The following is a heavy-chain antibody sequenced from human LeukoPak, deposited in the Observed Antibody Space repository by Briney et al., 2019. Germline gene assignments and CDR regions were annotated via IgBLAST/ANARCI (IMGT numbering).Heavy chain of an antibody. CDR2: ISSSSSYI. CDR1: GFTFSSYS. J-gene: IGHJ4*02. CDR3: ARGDYCDSSGYPDYFDY. V-gene: IGHV3-21*01. Sequence: PGGSLRLSCAASGFTFSSYSMNWVRQAPGKGLEWVSSISSSSSYIYYADSVKGRFTISRDNAKNSLYLQMNSLRAEDTAVYYCARGDYCDSSGYPDYFDYWGQGTLVTVSS. D-gene: IGHD3-22*01.